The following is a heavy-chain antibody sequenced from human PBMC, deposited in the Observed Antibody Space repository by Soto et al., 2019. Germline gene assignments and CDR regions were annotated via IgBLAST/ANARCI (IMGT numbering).Heavy chain of an antibody. CDR1: GFTFTSCD. V-gene: IGHV3-23*01. CDR3: AKDHARVAAAGGDFDY. Sequence: GWSLRLSCAVSGFTFTSCDMSWVRQAPGKGLEWVSTISGSGGSTYYADSVKGRFSISRDNSKNTLYLQMNSLRDEDTAVYYCAKDHARVAAAGGDFDYWGQGTLVTVSS. D-gene: IGHD6-13*01. CDR2: ISGSGGST. J-gene: IGHJ4*02.